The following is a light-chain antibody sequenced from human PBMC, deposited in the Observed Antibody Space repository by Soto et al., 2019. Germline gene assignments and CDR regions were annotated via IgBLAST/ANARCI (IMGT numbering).Light chain of an antibody. V-gene: IGKV2-28*01. Sequence: IALTQSPLSLSVTPGEPASISCRSSQTLLHSNGYTYLNWYLQKPGQSPQLLIYLGSNRAYGVPDRFSGSGAGTDFTLKINRGQAEDVGVFYCMQGLRPMYTFGQGTKLEIK. CDR1: QTLLHSNGYTY. J-gene: IGKJ2*01. CDR3: MQGLRPMYT. CDR2: LGS.